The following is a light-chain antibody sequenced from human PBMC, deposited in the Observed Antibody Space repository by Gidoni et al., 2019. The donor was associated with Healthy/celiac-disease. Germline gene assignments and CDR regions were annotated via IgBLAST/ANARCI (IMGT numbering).Light chain of an antibody. J-gene: IGKJ4*01. Sequence: EIVMTQSPPTLSVSTGERDTLSCRASQSVSSNLAWYQQKPGQAPRLLIYGASTSATGIPARFSGSGSGTEFTLTISSLQSEDFAVYYCQQYNNGPLFXGXTKVEIK. CDR1: QSVSSN. V-gene: IGKV3-15*01. CDR3: QQYNNGPL. CDR2: GAS.